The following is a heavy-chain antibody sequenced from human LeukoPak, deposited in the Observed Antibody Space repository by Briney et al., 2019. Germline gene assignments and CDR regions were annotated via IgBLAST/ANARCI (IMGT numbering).Heavy chain of an antibody. CDR1: GFTFDDYA. J-gene: IGHJ4*02. CDR3: AKSHFGVVRYYFDY. CDR2: ISWNSGSI. V-gene: IGHV3-9*01. Sequence: PGRSLRLSCAASGFTFDDYAMHWVRQAPVKGLEWVSGISWNSGSIGYADSVKGRFTISRDNAKNSLYLQMNSLRAEDTALYYCAKSHFGVVRYYFDYWGQGTLVTVSS. D-gene: IGHD3-3*01.